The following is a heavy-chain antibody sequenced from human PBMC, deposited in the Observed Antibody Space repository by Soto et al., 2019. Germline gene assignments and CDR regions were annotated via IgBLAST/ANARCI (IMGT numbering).Heavy chain of an antibody. Sequence: PSETLSLTCSVSGASVSSGSHYWSWIRQSPGKGLEWIGFIYYSGSTNYNPSLKSRVTISVDPSKNQFSLKVSSVTAADTAVYYCATDGWFDPWGQGTLVTVSS. CDR1: GASVSSGSHY. CDR2: IYYSGST. V-gene: IGHV4-61*01. CDR3: ATDGWFDP. J-gene: IGHJ5*02.